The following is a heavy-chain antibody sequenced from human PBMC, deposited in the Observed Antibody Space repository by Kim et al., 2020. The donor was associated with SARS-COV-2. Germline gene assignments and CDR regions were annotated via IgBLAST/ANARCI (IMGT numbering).Heavy chain of an antibody. CDR2: ISYDGSNK. Sequence: GGSLRLSCAASGFTFSSYGMHWVRQAPGKGLEWVAVISYDGSNKYYADSVKGRFTISRDNSKNTLYLQMNSLRAEDTAVYYCARDGEGYYGSGSYYNVRFFGYWGQGTLVTVSS. D-gene: IGHD3-10*01. CDR3: ARDGEGYYGSGSYYNVRFFGY. J-gene: IGHJ4*02. CDR1: GFTFSSYG. V-gene: IGHV3-33*05.